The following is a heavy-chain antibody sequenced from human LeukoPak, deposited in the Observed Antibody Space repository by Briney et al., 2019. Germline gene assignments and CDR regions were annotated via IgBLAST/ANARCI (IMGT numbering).Heavy chain of an antibody. D-gene: IGHD6-13*01. V-gene: IGHV4-39*07. CDR2: IYYSGST. CDR3: ARGQGMAAAGTNFDY. CDR1: GGSISSSSYY. Sequence: PSETLSLTCTVSGGSISSSSYYWGWIRQPPGKGLEWIGSIYYSGSTYYNPSLKSRVTISVDTSKNQFSLKLSSVTAADTAVYYCARGQGMAAAGTNFDYWGQGTLVTVSS. J-gene: IGHJ4*02.